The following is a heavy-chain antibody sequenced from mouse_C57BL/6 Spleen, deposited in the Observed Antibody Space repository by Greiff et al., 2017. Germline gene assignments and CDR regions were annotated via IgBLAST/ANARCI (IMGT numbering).Heavy chain of an antibody. J-gene: IGHJ3*01. CDR1: GYTFTDYE. CDR3: TRATVY. CDR2: IDPETGCT. Sequence: VHLVESGAELVRPGASVTLSCKASGYTFTDYEMHWVKQTPVHGLEWIGAIDPETGCTAYNQKFKGKAILTVDKSSSTAYMELRSLTSEDSAVYYCTRATVYWGQGTLVTVSA. V-gene: IGHV1-15*01.